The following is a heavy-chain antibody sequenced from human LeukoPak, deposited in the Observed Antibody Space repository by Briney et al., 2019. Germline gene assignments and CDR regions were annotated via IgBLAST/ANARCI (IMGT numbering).Heavy chain of an antibody. V-gene: IGHV3-9*01. D-gene: IGHD3-3*01. J-gene: IGHJ4*02. CDR2: ISWNSGSI. Sequence: GRSLRLSCAASGFTFEEYAMHWVRQAPGKGLEWASGISWNSGSIGYADSVKGRFTISRDNAKNSLYLQMNSLRAEDTALYYCAKVLRRRLWSGCYYFDYWGQGTLVTVSS. CDR1: GFTFEEYA. CDR3: AKVLRRRLWSGCYYFDY.